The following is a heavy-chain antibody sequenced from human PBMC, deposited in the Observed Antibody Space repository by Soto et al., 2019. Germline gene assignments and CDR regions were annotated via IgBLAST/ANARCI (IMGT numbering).Heavy chain of an antibody. CDR2: IYSGGST. J-gene: IGHJ4*02. CDR3: ASGPLYYDFWSGYPD. D-gene: IGHD3-3*01. Sequence: GKGLEWVSVIYSGGSTYYADSVKGRFPISRDNSKNTLYLQMNSRRAEDTAVYYCASGPLYYDFWSGYPDWGQGTL. V-gene: IGHV3-66*01.